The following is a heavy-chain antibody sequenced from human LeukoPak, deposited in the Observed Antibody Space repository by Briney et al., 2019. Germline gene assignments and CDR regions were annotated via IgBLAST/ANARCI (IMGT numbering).Heavy chain of an antibody. V-gene: IGHV4-59*08. CDR3: ARGYSSSSFDN. CDR1: GGSIISYY. D-gene: IGHD6-6*01. Sequence: SETLSLTCTVSGGSIISYYWSWIRQPPGKGLEWIAYMYNSGSINYNPSLKSRVTISVDTSKNLFSLKLSSLTAADTAVYYCARGYSSSSFDNWGQGTLVTVSS. J-gene: IGHJ4*02. CDR2: MYNSGSI.